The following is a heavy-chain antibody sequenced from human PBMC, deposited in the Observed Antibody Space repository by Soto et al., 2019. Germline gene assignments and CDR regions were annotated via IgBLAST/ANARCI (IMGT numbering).Heavy chain of an antibody. CDR1: GYIFTSYD. V-gene: IGHV1-8*01. CDR3: TRNPSYDTSGPLHYYYGMDI. Sequence: ASVKVSCKASGYIFTSYDVNWVRQAPGQGLEWMGWMNPNSGNTGYVQKLQGRVTMTRDTSISTAYMELSSLRSEDTAVYYCTRNPSYDTSGPLHYYYGMDIWGQGTTVTVSS. D-gene: IGHD3-22*01. J-gene: IGHJ6*02. CDR2: MNPNSGNT.